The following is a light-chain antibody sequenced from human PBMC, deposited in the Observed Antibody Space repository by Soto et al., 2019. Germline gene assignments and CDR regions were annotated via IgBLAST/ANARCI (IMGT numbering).Light chain of an antibody. J-gene: IGKJ1*01. CDR1: QSVSSSY. V-gene: IGKV3-20*01. CDR2: GAS. CDR3: QQYGSSRT. Sequence: EIVLTQSPGTLSLSPGERATLSCRASQSVSSSYLACYQQKPGQAPRLLIYGASSRATGIPDRFSGSGSGTDFTLTISRLEPEDFAVCYCQQYGSSRTFGQGTKVEIK.